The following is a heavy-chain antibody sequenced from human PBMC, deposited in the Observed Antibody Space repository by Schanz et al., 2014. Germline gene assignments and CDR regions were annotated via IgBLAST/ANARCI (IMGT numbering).Heavy chain of an antibody. CDR1: GFSFGNYG. V-gene: IGHV3-23*01. CDR2: LSEGGGGT. CDR3: AKIERNED. Sequence: EVQLLESGGGLVQPGGSLRLSCEASGFSFGNYGMSWVRQAPGKGLEWVSALSEGGGGTHYADSVRGRFTISSDSSKNTLYLQMSSLRADDTAVYFCAKIERNEDWGQGTLVTVSS. D-gene: IGHD1-1*01. J-gene: IGHJ4*02.